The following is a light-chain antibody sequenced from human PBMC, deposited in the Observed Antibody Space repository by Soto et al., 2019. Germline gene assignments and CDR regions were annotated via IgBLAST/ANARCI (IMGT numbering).Light chain of an antibody. CDR2: TNN. CDR3: AAWEDSLNGSWV. Sequence: QSVLTQPPSASGTPGQRVTISCSGSSSNIGSNTVNWYQQLPGTAPKLLIYTNNQRPSGVPDRFSGSKSGTSASLAISGLLSEDEADYYCAAWEDSLNGSWVFGGGTKRTVL. V-gene: IGLV1-44*01. CDR1: SSNIGSNT. J-gene: IGLJ3*02.